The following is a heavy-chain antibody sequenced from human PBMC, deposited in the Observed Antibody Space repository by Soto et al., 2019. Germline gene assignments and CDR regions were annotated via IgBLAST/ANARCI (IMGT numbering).Heavy chain of an antibody. Sequence: QVQLVQSGAEVKKPGSSVKVSCKSSGGTFSNYPISWVRQAPGQGLEWMGAIIPIFPTANYAQRFHGRVTITADGSTNTSYMELRSLSSDDTAVYYCARDRSYYQDPSGHFYFDSWGQGTLVTVSS. V-gene: IGHV1-69*01. CDR3: ARDRSYYQDPSGHFYFDS. D-gene: IGHD3-22*01. CDR1: GGTFSNYP. CDR2: IIPIFPTA. J-gene: IGHJ4*02.